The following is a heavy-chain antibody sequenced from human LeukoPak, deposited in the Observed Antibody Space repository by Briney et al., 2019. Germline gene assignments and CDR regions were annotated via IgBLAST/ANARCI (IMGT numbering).Heavy chain of an antibody. Sequence: SQTLSLTCTVSGGSISSGSYYWSWIRQPAGKGLEWIGRIYTSGSTNYNPSLKSRVTISVDTSKNQFSLKLSSVTAADTAVYYCARVAVAAREYFDYWGQGTLVTVSS. CDR3: ARVAVAAREYFDY. CDR1: GGSISSGSYY. V-gene: IGHV4-61*02. CDR2: IYTSGST. D-gene: IGHD6-19*01. J-gene: IGHJ4*02.